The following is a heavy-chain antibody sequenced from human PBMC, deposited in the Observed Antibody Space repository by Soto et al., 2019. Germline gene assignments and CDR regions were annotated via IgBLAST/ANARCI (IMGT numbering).Heavy chain of an antibody. D-gene: IGHD3-3*01. Sequence: EVQLVQSGADIKKPGESLKISCKGVGYKFGSAWIGWVRQMPGKGLEWMGIIKPGTSDIRYSPSCRGHVTISADEAVSTAYLQWSSLKASDTAMYYCARQLSHFCDSWGQGTLVTVSS. V-gene: IGHV5-51*01. CDR1: GYKFGSAW. J-gene: IGHJ4*02. CDR3: ARQLSHFCDS. CDR2: IKPGTSDI.